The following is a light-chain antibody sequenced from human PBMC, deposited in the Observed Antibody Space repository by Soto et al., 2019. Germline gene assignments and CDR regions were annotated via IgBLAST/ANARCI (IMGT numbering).Light chain of an antibody. Sequence: EIVLTQSPGTLSVSPGERATLSCRASQSVSSGSLAWCQQKRGQAPRLLIYGASSRATGIPDRFSGSGSETDFTLTITRLEPEDSAVYYCQQYAGSPRTFGRGTKVDIK. CDR3: QQYAGSPRT. V-gene: IGKV3-20*01. CDR1: QSVSSGS. J-gene: IGKJ2*01. CDR2: GAS.